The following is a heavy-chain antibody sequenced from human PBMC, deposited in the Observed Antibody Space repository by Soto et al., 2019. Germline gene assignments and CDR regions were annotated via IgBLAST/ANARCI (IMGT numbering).Heavy chain of an antibody. J-gene: IGHJ3*02. Sequence: SETLSLTCTVSVGSISSYFCSWIRQPARKGLEWIGRIYTSGSTNYNPSLKSRVTMSVDTSKNQFSLKLSSVTAADTAVYYCARESTVVTLRTFDIWGQGTMVTVS. CDR2: IYTSGST. CDR1: VGSISSYF. V-gene: IGHV4-4*07. D-gene: IGHD2-21*02. CDR3: ARESTVVTLRTFDI.